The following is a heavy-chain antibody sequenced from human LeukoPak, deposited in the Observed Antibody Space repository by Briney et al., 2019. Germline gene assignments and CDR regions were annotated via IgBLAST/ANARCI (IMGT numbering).Heavy chain of an antibody. Sequence: PGGTLRLSCAASGFTFSNHGMNWVRQAPGKGLEWVSGISPSGDITYYADSVKGRFTISRDNSKNTLYLQMNSLSAEDTAVYYCARVGSQYDSSGYPYWGQGTLVIVSS. CDR1: GFTFSNHG. CDR3: ARVGSQYDSSGYPY. V-gene: IGHV3-23*01. CDR2: ISPSGDIT. J-gene: IGHJ4*02. D-gene: IGHD3-22*01.